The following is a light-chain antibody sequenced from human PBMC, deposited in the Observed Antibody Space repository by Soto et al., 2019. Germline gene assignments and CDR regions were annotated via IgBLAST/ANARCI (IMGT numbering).Light chain of an antibody. CDR3: QQLNTYPLT. CDR2: AAT. Sequence: DIPLTQSPSFLSASVGTRVTITCRASQGISSYLVWYQQKPGKAPKLLIYAATTLQSGVPSRFSGSESGTEFTLTISSLQPEDFATYYCQQLNTYPLTFGGGTRVEIK. V-gene: IGKV1-9*01. J-gene: IGKJ4*01. CDR1: QGISSY.